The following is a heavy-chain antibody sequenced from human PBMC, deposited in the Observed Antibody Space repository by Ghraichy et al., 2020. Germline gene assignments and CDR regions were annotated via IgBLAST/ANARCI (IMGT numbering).Heavy chain of an antibody. D-gene: IGHD4-17*01. V-gene: IGHV3-64*01. Sequence: GGSLRLSCAASGFTFSSYAMHWVRQAPGKGLEYVSAISSNGGSTYYANSVKGRFTISRDNSKNTLYLQMGSLRAEDMAVYYCARGGYGDYVPAEYFQHWGQGTLVTVSS. J-gene: IGHJ1*01. CDR3: ARGGYGDYVPAEYFQH. CDR2: ISSNGGST. CDR1: GFTFSSYA.